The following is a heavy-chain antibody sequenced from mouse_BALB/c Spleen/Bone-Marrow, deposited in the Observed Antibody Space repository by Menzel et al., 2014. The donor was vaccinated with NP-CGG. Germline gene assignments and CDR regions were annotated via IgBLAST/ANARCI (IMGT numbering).Heavy chain of an antibody. CDR3: ARWGNYYFDY. CDR2: IDPENGNT. Sequence: VQLQQSGAELVRPGALVKLSCKASGFNIKDYYMRWVKQRPEQGLEWIGWIDPENGNTICDPKFQGKASITADTSSNTAYLQLSSLTSEDTAVYYCARWGNYYFDYWGQGTTLTVSS. V-gene: IGHV14-1*02. CDR1: GFNIKDYY. J-gene: IGHJ2*01.